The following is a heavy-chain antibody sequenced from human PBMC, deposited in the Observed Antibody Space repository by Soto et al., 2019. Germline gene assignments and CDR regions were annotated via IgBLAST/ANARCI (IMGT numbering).Heavy chain of an antibody. Sequence: SETLSLTCAVYGGSFSDYYWSWIRQPPGKGLEWIGEINHSGSTNYNPSLKSRVTISVDTSKNQFSLKLSSVTAADTAVYYCARGGRSYDYVWTSYRPAPFDYWGQGTLVSVSS. V-gene: IGHV4-34*01. D-gene: IGHD3-16*02. CDR3: ARGGRSYDYVWTSYRPAPFDY. CDR2: INHSGST. J-gene: IGHJ4*02. CDR1: GGSFSDYY.